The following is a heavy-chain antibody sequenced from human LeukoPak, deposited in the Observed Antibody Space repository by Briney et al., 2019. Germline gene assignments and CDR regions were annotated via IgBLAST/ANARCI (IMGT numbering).Heavy chain of an antibody. CDR3: ASLAGYCSGGSCFHDAFDI. CDR1: GFTFSNYA. Sequence: GGSLRLSCAASGFTFSNYAMSWVRQAPGKGLEWVSAISGSGGSTYYADSVKGRFTISRDNSKNTLYLQMNSLRAEDTAVYYCASLAGYCSGGSCFHDAFDIWGQGTMVTVSS. V-gene: IGHV3-23*01. J-gene: IGHJ3*02. CDR2: ISGSGGST. D-gene: IGHD2-15*01.